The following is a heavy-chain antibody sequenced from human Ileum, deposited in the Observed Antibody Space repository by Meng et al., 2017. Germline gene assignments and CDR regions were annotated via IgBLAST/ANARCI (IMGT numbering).Heavy chain of an antibody. CDR2: IYGGSGGT. Sequence: GESLKISCTASGFTFKTYTMSWVRQAPGKGLEWVSGIYGGSGGTEYTDSVKGRFTISRDNSINTVYLQMDSLRVDDTAVYYCAKDRTPDGVWPFDYWGRGTLVTVSS. V-gene: IGHV3-23*01. CDR3: AKDRTPDGVWPFDY. D-gene: IGHD4-17*01. CDR1: GFTFKTYT. J-gene: IGHJ4*02.